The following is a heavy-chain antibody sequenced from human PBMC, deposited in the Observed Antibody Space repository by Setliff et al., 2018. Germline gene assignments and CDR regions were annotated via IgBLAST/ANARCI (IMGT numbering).Heavy chain of an antibody. J-gene: IGHJ4*02. CDR1: GYSFNSYY. Sequence: ASVKVSCKASGYSFNSYYMHWVRQAPGQGLEWMGIIIPGGGSSSSTEKFQGRVTMTRDTSASTVYMEMGNLTSDDTAVYYCARAGSAAAGRKGIFEYWGQGSLVTVSS. V-gene: IGHV1-46*02. D-gene: IGHD6-13*01. CDR2: IIPGGGSS. CDR3: ARAGSAAAGRKGIFEY.